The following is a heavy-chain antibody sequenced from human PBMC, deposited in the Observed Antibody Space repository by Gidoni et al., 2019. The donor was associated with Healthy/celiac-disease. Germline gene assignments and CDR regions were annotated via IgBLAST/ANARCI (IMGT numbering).Heavy chain of an antibody. J-gene: IGHJ4*02. Sequence: EVQLVQSGAEVKKPGESLKISCKGSGYRFTTYWFAWIRQMPGKGLEWMGIIYPGDSDTRYSPSFQGQVTISADKSISTAYLQWSSLEASDTATYYCARLGASGWSFDYWGQGTLVTVSS. CDR1: GYRFTTYW. CDR3: ARLGASGWSFDY. V-gene: IGHV5-51*01. CDR2: IYPGDSDT. D-gene: IGHD6-19*01.